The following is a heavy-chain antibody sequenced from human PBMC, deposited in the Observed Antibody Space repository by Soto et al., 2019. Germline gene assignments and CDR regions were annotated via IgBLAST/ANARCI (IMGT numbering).Heavy chain of an antibody. CDR1: GFTFSSYS. CDR2: ISSSSSYI. V-gene: IGHV3-21*01. Sequence: GGSLRLSCAASGFTFSSYSMNWVRQAPGKGLEWVSSISSSSSYIYYADSVKGRFTISRDNAKNSLYLQMNSLRAEDTAVYYCATPLPRSSSSWDVFDYWGQGTLVTVSS. J-gene: IGHJ4*02. CDR3: ATPLPRSSSSWDVFDY. D-gene: IGHD6-13*01.